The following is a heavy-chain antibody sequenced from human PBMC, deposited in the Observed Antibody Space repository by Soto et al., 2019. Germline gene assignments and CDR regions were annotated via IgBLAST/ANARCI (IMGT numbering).Heavy chain of an antibody. V-gene: IGHV3-23*01. CDR2: ISPRGTIT. Sequence: VQLFESGGGLVQPGGSLRLSCTASRFTFSSYALSWVRQCPGQGLEWVLAISPRGTITYYAEDVRGRFTIYKDDSKNTLYLQMNSPRAEDTAVYYGAKTCPYCSEDSPWSWGQGTLVTVSS. CDR3: AKTCPYCSEDSPWS. CDR1: RFTFSSYA. J-gene: IGHJ4*02. D-gene: IGHD2-15*01.